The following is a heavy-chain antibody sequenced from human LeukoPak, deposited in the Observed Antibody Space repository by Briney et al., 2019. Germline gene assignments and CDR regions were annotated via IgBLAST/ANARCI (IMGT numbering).Heavy chain of an antibody. CDR3: ARDHPSYYYDSSGYSINWFDP. Sequence: ASVKVSCKASGYTFTGYYMHWVRQAPGQGLEWMGWINPNSGGTNYAQKFQGRVTMTRDTSISTAYMELSRLRSDDTAVYYCARDHPSYYYDSSGYSINWFDPWGQGTLVTVSS. J-gene: IGHJ5*02. D-gene: IGHD3-22*01. CDR1: GYTFTGYY. CDR2: INPNSGGT. V-gene: IGHV1-2*02.